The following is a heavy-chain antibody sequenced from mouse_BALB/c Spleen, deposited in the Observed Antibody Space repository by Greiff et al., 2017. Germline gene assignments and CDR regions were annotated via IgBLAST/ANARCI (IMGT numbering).Heavy chain of an antibody. Sequence: EVKLQESGPGLVKPSQSLSLTCTVTGYSITSDYAWNWLRQFPGNKLEWMGYISYSCSTSSNPSLKSRISITRATSKNQFFLQLNSVTTKDTATYYCAREPTWYFDVWGAGTTVTVTS. CDR2: ISYSCST. J-gene: IGHJ1*01. CDR1: GYSITSDYA. CDR3: AREPTWYFDV. V-gene: IGHV3-2*02.